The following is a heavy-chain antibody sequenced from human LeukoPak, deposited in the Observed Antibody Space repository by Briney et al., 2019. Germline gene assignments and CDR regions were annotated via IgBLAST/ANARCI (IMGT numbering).Heavy chain of an antibody. CDR2: ISDNGGST. CDR1: GFILRSHA. J-gene: IGHJ5*02. V-gene: IGHV3-64D*06. CDR3: VKDNEAGGSPYDR. Sequence: GGSLRLSCSASGFILRSHAMHWVRQAPGKGLEYVSRISDNGGSTYYADSVKGRFTISRDNSKNTLYLQMSSLRAVDTAVYYCVKDNEAGGSPYDRWGQGTLVTVSS. D-gene: IGHD1-1*01.